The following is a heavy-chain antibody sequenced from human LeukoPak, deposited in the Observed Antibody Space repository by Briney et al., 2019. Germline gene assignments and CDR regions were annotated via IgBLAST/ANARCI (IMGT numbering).Heavy chain of an antibody. D-gene: IGHD2-15*01. Sequence: PSETLSLTCAVSGYSINNAHYWAWIRQPPGKGLEWIGNISQSGIASYNPSLKSRVTISLDTSKNHFSLNLRSVTAADTAVYFCARASVEHSIVAGDYFDYWGQGTLVTVSS. CDR2: ISQSGIA. J-gene: IGHJ4*02. CDR1: GYSINNAHY. V-gene: IGHV4-38-2*01. CDR3: ARASVEHSIVAGDYFDY.